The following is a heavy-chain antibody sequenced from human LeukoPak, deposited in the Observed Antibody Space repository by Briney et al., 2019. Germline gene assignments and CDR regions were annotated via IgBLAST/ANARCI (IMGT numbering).Heavy chain of an antibody. CDR2: IYTSGST. CDR1: VGSISSYY. J-gene: IGHJ4*02. D-gene: IGHD6-13*01. Sequence: PSETLSLTHTVSVGSISSYYWSWIRQPAGKGLEWIGRIYTSGSTNYNPSLKSRVTMSVDTSKNQFSLKLSSVAAADTAVYYCAREFPARYSSSWNYFDYWGQGTLVTVSS. V-gene: IGHV4-4*07. CDR3: AREFPARYSSSWNYFDY.